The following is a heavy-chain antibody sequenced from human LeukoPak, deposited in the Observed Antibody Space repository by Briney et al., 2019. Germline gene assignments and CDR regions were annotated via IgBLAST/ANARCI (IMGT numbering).Heavy chain of an antibody. CDR1: GYTFTGYY. V-gene: IGHV1-2*04. CDR3: AREARIAAADYYYYYGMDV. CDR2: INPNSGGT. J-gene: IGHJ6*04. D-gene: IGHD6-13*01. Sequence: ASVKVSCKASGYTFTGYYMHWVRQAPGQGLEWMGWINPNSGGTNYAQKFQGWVTMTRDTSINTAYMELSRLRSDDTAVYYCAREARIAAADYYYYYGMDVWGKGTTVTVSS.